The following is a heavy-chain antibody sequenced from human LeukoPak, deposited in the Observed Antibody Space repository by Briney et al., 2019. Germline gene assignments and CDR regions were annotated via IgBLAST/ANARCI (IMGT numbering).Heavy chain of an antibody. D-gene: IGHD6-19*01. CDR3: VREEYSSGWYEIDY. V-gene: IGHV3-72*01. CDR1: GFTFSDHY. J-gene: IGHJ4*02. Sequence: PGGSLRLSCAASGFTFSDHYIDWVRQAPGKGLEWVGRSRNKANSYTTQYAASVKGRFTISRDDSKNSLYLQMNSLKTEDTAVYYCVREEYSSGWYEIDYWGQGTLVTVSS. CDR2: SRNKANSYTT.